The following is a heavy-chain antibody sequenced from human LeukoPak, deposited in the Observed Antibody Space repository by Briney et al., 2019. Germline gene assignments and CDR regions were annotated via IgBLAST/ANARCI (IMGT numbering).Heavy chain of an antibody. CDR3: VKEACSGGSCYGTVLPGDY. J-gene: IGHJ4*02. CDR2: ISGSGGST. CDR1: GFTFSSYA. V-gene: IGHV3-23*01. D-gene: IGHD2-15*01. Sequence: GGSLRLSCAASGFTFSSYAMSWVRQAPGKGLEWVSAISGSGGSTYYADSVKGRFTISRDNSKNTLYLQMNSLRAEDTAVYYCVKEACSGGSCYGTVLPGDYWGQGTLVTVSS.